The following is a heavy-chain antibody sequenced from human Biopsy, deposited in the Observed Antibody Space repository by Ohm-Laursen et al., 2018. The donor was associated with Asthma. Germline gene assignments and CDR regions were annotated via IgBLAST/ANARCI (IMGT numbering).Heavy chain of an antibody. V-gene: IGHV3-30-3*01. J-gene: IGHJ4*02. CDR2: ISYDGSNI. D-gene: IGHD6-19*01. CDR1: RFTYE. CDR3: AREGVAGTHIED. Sequence: SLRLSCAASRFTYEMHWVRQAPGKGLEWVAVISYDGSNIYYADSVKGRFTISRDNSKNTLSLQMNSLTAEDTAVYYCAREGVAGTHIEDWGQGTLATVSS.